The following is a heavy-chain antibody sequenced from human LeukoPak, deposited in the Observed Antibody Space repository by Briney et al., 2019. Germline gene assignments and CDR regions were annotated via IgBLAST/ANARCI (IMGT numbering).Heavy chain of an antibody. V-gene: IGHV4-4*02. J-gene: IGHJ4*02. Sequence: SETLSLTCAVSGGSISSSNWWSWIRQPPGKGLEWIGEIYHSGSTNYNPSLKSRVTISVDTSKNQFSLKLSSVTAADTAVYYCARTRYYYNSRSYGAPYYFDYWGQGTLVTVSS. D-gene: IGHD3-10*01. CDR1: GGSISSSNW. CDR2: IYHSGST. CDR3: ARTRYYYNSRSYGAPYYFDY.